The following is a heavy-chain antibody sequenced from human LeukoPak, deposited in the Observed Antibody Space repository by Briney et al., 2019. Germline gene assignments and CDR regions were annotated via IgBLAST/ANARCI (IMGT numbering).Heavy chain of an antibody. Sequence: AGGSLRLSCAASGFTFSSYSMNWVRQAPGKGLEWVAVIWYDGSNKYYADSVKGRFTISRDNSKNTLYLQMNSLRAEDTAVYYCARDLRSSSSDWGQGTLVTVSS. CDR1: GFTFSSYS. V-gene: IGHV3-33*08. CDR2: IWYDGSNK. J-gene: IGHJ4*02. D-gene: IGHD6-6*01. CDR3: ARDLRSSSSD.